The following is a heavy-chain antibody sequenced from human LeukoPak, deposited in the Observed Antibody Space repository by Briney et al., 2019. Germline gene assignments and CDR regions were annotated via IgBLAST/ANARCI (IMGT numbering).Heavy chain of an antibody. CDR1: GYTFTGYY. D-gene: IGHD3-10*01. CDR3: ARVWDVLLWFGEPYQLDY. V-gene: IGHV1-2*02. Sequence: ASVKVSCKASGYTFTGYYMHWVRQAPGQGLEWMGWINPNSGGTNYAQKFQGRVTMTRDTSISTAYMELSRLRSDDTAVYYCARVWDVLLWFGEPYQLDYWGQGTLVTVSS. J-gene: IGHJ4*02. CDR2: INPNSGGT.